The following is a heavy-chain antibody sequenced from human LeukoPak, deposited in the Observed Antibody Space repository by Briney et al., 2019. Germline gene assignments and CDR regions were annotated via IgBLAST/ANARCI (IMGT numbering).Heavy chain of an antibody. CDR2: IIPIFGTA. Sequence: AASVKVSCKASGGTFSSYAISWVRQAPGQGLEWMGGIIPIFGTANYAQKFQGRVTITTDESTSTAYMELSSLRSEDTAVYYCARGYYYGSGSYYFQGWGQGTLVTVSS. CDR3: ARGYYYGSGSYYFQG. J-gene: IGHJ4*02. CDR1: GGTFSSYA. D-gene: IGHD3-10*01. V-gene: IGHV1-69*05.